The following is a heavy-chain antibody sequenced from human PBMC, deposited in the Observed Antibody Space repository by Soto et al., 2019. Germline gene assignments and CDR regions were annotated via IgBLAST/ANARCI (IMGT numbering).Heavy chain of an antibody. D-gene: IGHD6-19*01. CDR3: ARDEQWLVQYYFDY. V-gene: IGHV3-33*01. J-gene: IGHJ4*02. Sequence: GGSVRLSGAAGEISFSSCGMNWVRQSPGKGLEWVAVIWYDGSNKYYADSVKGRFTISRDNSKNTLYLQMNSLRAEDTAVYYCARDEQWLVQYYFDYWGQGTLVTVSS. CDR1: EISFSSCG. CDR2: IWYDGSNK.